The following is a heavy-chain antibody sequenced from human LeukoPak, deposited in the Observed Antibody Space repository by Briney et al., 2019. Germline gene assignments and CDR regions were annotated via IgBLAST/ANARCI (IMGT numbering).Heavy chain of an antibody. J-gene: IGHJ4*02. Sequence: PGGSLRLSCAASGFTFSSYGMHWVRQAPGKGLEWVAVISYDGSNKYYADSVKGRFTISRDNSKNTLYLQMNSLRAEDTAVYYCAKDRRYDSSGPTYFDYWGQGTLVTVSS. CDR3: AKDRRYDSSGPTYFDY. CDR1: GFTFSSYG. D-gene: IGHD3-22*01. V-gene: IGHV3-30*18. CDR2: ISYDGSNK.